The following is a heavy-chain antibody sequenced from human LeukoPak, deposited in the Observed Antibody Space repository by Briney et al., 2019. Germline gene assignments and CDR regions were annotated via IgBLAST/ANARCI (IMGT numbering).Heavy chain of an antibody. V-gene: IGHV3-23*01. CDR1: GFTFSSYA. J-gene: IGHJ3*02. CDR2: ISGSGGST. D-gene: IGHD3-22*01. Sequence: PGGSLRLSCAASGFTFSSYAMSWVRQAPGKGLEWVSTISGSGGSTYYADFVKGRFTISRDNSKNTLYLQMNSLRAEDTAVYYCAKDRVDYYDSSGYLLDAFDIWGQGTMVTVSS. CDR3: AKDRVDYYDSSGYLLDAFDI.